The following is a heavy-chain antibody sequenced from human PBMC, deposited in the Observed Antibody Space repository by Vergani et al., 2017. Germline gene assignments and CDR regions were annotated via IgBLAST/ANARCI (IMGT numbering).Heavy chain of an antibody. Sequence: EVQLVESGGGLVQPGGSLRLSCAASGFTFSSYEMNWVRQAPGKGLEWVSYISSSSSYTNYADSVKGRFTISRDNAKNSLYLQMNSLRAEDTAVYYCARVKAFRGAFDIWGQGTMVTVSS. CDR1: GFTFSSYE. V-gene: IGHV3-48*03. D-gene: IGHD3-10*01. CDR2: ISSSSSYT. J-gene: IGHJ3*02. CDR3: ARVKAFRGAFDI.